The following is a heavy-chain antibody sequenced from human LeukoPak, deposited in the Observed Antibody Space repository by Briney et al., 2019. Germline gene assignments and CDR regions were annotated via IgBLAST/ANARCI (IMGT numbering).Heavy chain of an antibody. CDR2: MNPNSGNT. CDR1: GYTFTSYD. V-gene: IGHV1-8*01. D-gene: IGHD4-17*01. CDR3: ARGYSVTTELRNDY. Sequence: ASVKVSCKASGYTFTSYDINWVRQATGQGLEWMGWMNPNSGNTGYAQKFQGRVTMTRNTSISTAYMELSSLRSEDTAVYYCARGYSVTTELRNDYWGQGALVTVSS. J-gene: IGHJ4*02.